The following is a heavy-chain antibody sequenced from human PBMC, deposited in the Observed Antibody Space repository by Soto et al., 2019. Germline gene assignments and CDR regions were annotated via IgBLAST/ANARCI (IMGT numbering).Heavy chain of an antibody. CDR1: GGSISSYY. CDR2: IYYSATT. CDR3: ATQGFYRLAV. V-gene: IGHV4-59*01. J-gene: IGHJ6*02. Sequence: SETLSLTCTVSGGSISSYYWSWIRQPPGKGLEWIGYIYYSATTNYNPSLKSRVAISVDTSKNQFSLKLTSVTAADTAMFYCATQGFYRLAVWGRGTTVTVSS.